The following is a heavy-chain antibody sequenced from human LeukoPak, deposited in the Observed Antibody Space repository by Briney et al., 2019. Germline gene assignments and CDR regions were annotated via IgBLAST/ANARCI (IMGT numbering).Heavy chain of an antibody. CDR1: GFTFSSYS. Sequence: GGSLRLSCAASGFTFSSYSTNWVRQAPGKGLEWVSHITASGTAMFYADSVKGRFTISRDNAKNSLYLQMNSLRDEDTAVYYCASSGSYRFDYWGQGTLVTVSS. J-gene: IGHJ4*02. D-gene: IGHD1-26*01. CDR3: ASSGSYRFDY. V-gene: IGHV3-48*02. CDR2: ITASGTAM.